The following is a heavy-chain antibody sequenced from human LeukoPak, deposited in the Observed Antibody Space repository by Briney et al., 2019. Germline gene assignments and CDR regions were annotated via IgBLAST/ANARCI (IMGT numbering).Heavy chain of an antibody. V-gene: IGHV4-4*07. CDR1: GGSINGYY. CDR2: ISSSGTT. J-gene: IGHJ4*02. CDR3: ARGGGSGSFT. Sequence: SETLSLTCTVSGGSINGYYWSWIRQPAGKGLEWIGRISSSGTTNYNPSLKSRITVSVNTSKNQFSLRLNSVTAADTAVYYCARGGGSGSFTWGQGTLVTVSS. D-gene: IGHD3-10*01.